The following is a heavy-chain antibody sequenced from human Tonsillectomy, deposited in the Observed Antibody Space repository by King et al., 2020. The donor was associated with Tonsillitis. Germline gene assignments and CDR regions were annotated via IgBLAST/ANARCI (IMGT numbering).Heavy chain of an antibody. V-gene: IGHV4-39*01. CDR2: IHYSGST. D-gene: IGHD2-15*01. CDR3: ASGRYCSGGSCYLYY. J-gene: IGHJ4*02. CDR1: GGSISSSSYY. Sequence: QLQESGPGLVKPSETLSLTCTVSGGSISSSSYYWGWIHQPPGKGLEWIGSIHYSGSTYYNPSLKSRVTISVDTSKNQFSLKLSSVTAADTAVYYCASGRYCSGGSCYLYYWGQGTLVTVSS.